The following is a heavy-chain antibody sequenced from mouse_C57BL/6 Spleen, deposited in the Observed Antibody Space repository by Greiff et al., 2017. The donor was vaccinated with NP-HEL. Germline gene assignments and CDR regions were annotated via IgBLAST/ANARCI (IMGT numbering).Heavy chain of an antibody. V-gene: IGHV1-26*01. CDR2: INPNNGGT. Sequence: VQLQQSGPELVKPGASVKISCKASGYTFTDYYMNWVKQSHGKSLEWIGDINPNNGGTSYNQKFKGKATLTVDKSSSTAYMELRSLTSEDSAVYYCARWAPAWFAYWGQGTLVTVSA. CDR3: ARWAPAWFAY. J-gene: IGHJ3*01. CDR1: GYTFTDYY.